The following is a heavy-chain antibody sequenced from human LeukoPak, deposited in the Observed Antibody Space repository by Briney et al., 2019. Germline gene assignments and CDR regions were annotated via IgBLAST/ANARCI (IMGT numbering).Heavy chain of an antibody. CDR3: ARHEYSGSYYGLSWFYP. D-gene: IGHD1-26*01. CDR1: GGSLSSSGYY. CDR2: IHYSGST. J-gene: IGHJ5*02. V-gene: IGHV4-39*01. Sequence: SETLSLTCTVSGGSLSSSGYYWGWIRQPPGKGLEWIASIHYSGSTYYNPSLKSRVTISVDTSKNQLSLKLSSLTAADTAVYYCARHEYSGSYYGLSWFYPWDQGTLVTVSS.